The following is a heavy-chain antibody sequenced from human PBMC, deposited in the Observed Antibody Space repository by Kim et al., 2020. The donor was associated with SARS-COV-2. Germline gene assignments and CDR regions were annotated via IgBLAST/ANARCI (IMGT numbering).Heavy chain of an antibody. CDR1: GGSISSSNW. CDR3: ARDWAYYYDSSGYFDY. CDR2: IYHSGST. D-gene: IGHD3-22*01. Sequence: SETLSLTCAVSGGSISSSNWWSWVRQPPGKGLEWIGEIYHSGSTNYNPSLKSRVTISVDKSKNQFSLKLSSVTAADTAVYYCARDWAYYYDSSGYFDYWGQGTLVTVSS. J-gene: IGHJ4*02. V-gene: IGHV4-4*02.